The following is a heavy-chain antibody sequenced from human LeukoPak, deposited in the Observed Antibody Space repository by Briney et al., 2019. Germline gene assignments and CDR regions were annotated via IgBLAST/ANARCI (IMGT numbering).Heavy chain of an antibody. Sequence: ASVKVSCKVSGHTLSELAMHWVRQATGKGLEWMGGFDPEDGETIYAQKFQGRVTMTEDTSTDTAYMELSSLRSEDTAVYYCAYRPPGDESFDIWGQGTMVTVSS. D-gene: IGHD3-16*01. CDR2: FDPEDGET. V-gene: IGHV1-24*01. CDR3: AYRPPGDESFDI. J-gene: IGHJ3*02. CDR1: GHTLSELA.